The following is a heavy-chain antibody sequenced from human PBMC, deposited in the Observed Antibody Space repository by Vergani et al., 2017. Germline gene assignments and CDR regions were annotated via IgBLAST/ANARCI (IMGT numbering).Heavy chain of an antibody. V-gene: IGHV3-7*01. J-gene: IGHJ5*02. CDR3: ARAAEYSGYDGGWFDP. D-gene: IGHD5-12*01. Sequence: EVQLVESGGGLVQPGGSLRLSCAASGFTFSSYWMSWVRQAPGKGLEWVANIKQDGSEKYYVDSVKGRFTISRDNAKNSLYLQMNSLRAEDTAVYYCARAAEYSGYDGGWFDPWGQGTLVTVSS. CDR1: GFTFSSYW. CDR2: IKQDGSEK.